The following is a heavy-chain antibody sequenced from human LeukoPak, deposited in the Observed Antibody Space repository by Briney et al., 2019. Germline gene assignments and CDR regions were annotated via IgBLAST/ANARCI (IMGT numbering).Heavy chain of an antibody. CDR2: IYPGDSDT. Sequence: GESLQIPCKGSGYSFTSYWIGWVRQMPGKGLEGMGIIYPGDSDTKYSPSFQGQVTISTDKSISTAFLQWSSLKASDTAMYYCARGHHDYFDYWGQGTLVTVSS. CDR3: ARGHHDYFDY. J-gene: IGHJ4*02. V-gene: IGHV5-51*01. CDR1: GYSFTSYW.